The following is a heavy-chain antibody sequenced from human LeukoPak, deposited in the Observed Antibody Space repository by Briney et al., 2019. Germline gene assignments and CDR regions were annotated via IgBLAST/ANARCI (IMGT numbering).Heavy chain of an antibody. CDR3: ALVKQWLSAFDI. V-gene: IGHV3-73*01. CDR1: GFTFSGSA. CDR2: IRSETESYAT. Sequence: PSGGSLRLSCAASGFTFSGSAIHWVRQPSGKGLQWVGRIRSETESYATGYAASVNGRFTISRDDSKNTAYLQMNSLRAEDTAVYYCALVKQWLSAFDIWGQGTMVTVSS. J-gene: IGHJ3*02. D-gene: IGHD6-19*01.